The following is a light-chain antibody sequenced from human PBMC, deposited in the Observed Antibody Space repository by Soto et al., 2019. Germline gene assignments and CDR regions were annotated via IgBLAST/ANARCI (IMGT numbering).Light chain of an antibody. V-gene: IGKV1-27*01. J-gene: IGKJ4*01. CDR3: QKYTIVPA. CDR2: AAS. Sequence: DIQMTQSPSSLSASVGDRVTITCRASQGISNYLAWYQQIPGKVPKLLISAASTMQSGVPSRFSGSGSRTDFTLTISSLQPEDVATYYCQKYTIVPAFGGGAKVEIK. CDR1: QGISNY.